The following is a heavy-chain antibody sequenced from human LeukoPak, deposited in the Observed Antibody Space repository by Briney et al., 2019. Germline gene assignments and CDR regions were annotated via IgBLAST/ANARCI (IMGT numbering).Heavy chain of an antibody. CDR3: AKDITGHSRGWYDY. J-gene: IGHJ4*02. CDR1: GFTFSSFA. Sequence: QPGGSLRLSCAASGFTFSSFAMGWVRQAPGKGLECVSAVSGSGGSTYYADSVKGRFTISRDNSKNTLYLQMNSLRAEDTAVYYCAKDITGHSRGWYDYWGQGNLVTVSS. D-gene: IGHD6-19*01. CDR2: VSGSGGST. V-gene: IGHV3-23*01.